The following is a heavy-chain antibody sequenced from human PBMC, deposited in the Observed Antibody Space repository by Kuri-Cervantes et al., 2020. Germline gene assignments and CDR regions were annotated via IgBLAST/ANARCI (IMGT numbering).Heavy chain of an antibody. J-gene: IGHJ6*03. D-gene: IGHD3-10*01. CDR1: GFTFSSYW. V-gene: IGHV3-7*03. Sequence: LSLTCAASGFTFSSYWMSWVRQAPGKGLEWVANIKQDGSEKYYVDSVKGRFTISRENAKNSLYLQMNSLRAEDTALYYCAKGPRGHYYMDVWGKGTTVTVSS. CDR3: AKGPRGHYYMDV. CDR2: IKQDGSEK.